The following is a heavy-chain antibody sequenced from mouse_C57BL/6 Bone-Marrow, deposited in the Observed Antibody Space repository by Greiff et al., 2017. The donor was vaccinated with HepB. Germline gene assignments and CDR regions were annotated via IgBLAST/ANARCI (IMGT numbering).Heavy chain of an antibody. J-gene: IGHJ1*03. CDR3: TTCLYDYWYFDV. V-gene: IGHV14-4*01. D-gene: IGHD2-3*01. CDR1: GFNIKDDY. Sequence: VQLKESGAELVRPGASVKLSCTASGFNIKDDYMHWVKQRPEQGLEWIGWIDPENGDTEYASKFQGKATITADTSSNTAYLQLSSLTSEDTAVYYCTTCLYDYWYFDVWGTGTTVTVSS. CDR2: IDPENGDT.